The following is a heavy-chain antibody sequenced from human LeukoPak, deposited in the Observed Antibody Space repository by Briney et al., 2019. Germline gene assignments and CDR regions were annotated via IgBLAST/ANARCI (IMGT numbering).Heavy chain of an antibody. CDR3: ARGIVVVPAAANYYYYGMDV. D-gene: IGHD2-2*01. J-gene: IGHJ6*02. CDR1: GYTFTGYY. CDR2: INPNSGGT. V-gene: IGHV1-2*02. Sequence: GASVKVSCKASGYTFTGYYMHWVRQAPGQGLEWMGWINPNSGGTNYAQKFQGRVTMTRDTSISTAYMELSRLRSDDTAVYYCARGIVVVPAAANYYYYGMDVWGQGTTVTVSS.